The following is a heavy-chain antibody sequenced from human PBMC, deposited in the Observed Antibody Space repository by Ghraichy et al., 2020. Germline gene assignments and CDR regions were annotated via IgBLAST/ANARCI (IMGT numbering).Heavy chain of an antibody. J-gene: IGHJ4*02. D-gene: IGHD6-19*01. CDR3: VKPGIAVAGTIGPDY. Sequence: GGSLRLSCSASGFTFSSYAMHWVRQAPGKGLEYVSAISSNGGSTYYADSVKGRFTISRDNSKNTLYLQMSSLRAEDTAVYYCVKPGIAVAGTIGPDYWGQGTLVTVSS. CDR1: GFTFSSYA. V-gene: IGHV3-64D*06. CDR2: ISSNGGST.